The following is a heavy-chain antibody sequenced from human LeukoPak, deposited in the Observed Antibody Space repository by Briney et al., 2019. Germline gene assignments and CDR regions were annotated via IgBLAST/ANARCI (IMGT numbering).Heavy chain of an antibody. CDR3: AHGYCSSTSCRGNWFDP. CDR2: ISHSGST. Sequence: SETLSLTCTVSGGSISSYYWSWIRQPPGKGLEWIGEISHSGSTNYNPSLKSRVTISVDTSKNQFSLKLSSVTAADTAVYYCAHGYCSSTSCRGNWFDPWGQGTLVTVSS. D-gene: IGHD2-2*01. V-gene: IGHV4-34*01. J-gene: IGHJ5*02. CDR1: GGSISSYY.